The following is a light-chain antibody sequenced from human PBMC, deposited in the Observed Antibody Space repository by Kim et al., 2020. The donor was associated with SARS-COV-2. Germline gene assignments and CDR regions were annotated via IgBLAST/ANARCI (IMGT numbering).Light chain of an antibody. CDR3: QVWDSSRV. J-gene: IGLJ3*02. CDR1: NIGSKN. Sequence: SYELTQPLSVSVALGQTARITCGGNNIGSKNVHWYQQKPGQAPVLVIYRDSNRPSGIPERFSGSNSGNTATRTISRAQAGDEADYYCQVWDSSRVFGGGTKLTVL. CDR2: RDS. V-gene: IGLV3-9*01.